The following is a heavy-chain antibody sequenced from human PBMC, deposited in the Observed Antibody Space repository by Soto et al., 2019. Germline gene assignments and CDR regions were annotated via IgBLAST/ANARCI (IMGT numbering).Heavy chain of an antibody. CDR3: ARDADYEIDY. Sequence: SVEVSSEDSRYSFESYGLRWLRQAPGQGLEWMGWISAYSGNTNDVQKLQGRVTMTTDTTTGTAYMELRGLRSDDTAVYYCARDADYEIDYWGQGTLVTVSS. CDR1: RYSFESYG. CDR2: ISAYSGNT. D-gene: IGHD4-17*01. V-gene: IGHV1-18*01. J-gene: IGHJ4*02.